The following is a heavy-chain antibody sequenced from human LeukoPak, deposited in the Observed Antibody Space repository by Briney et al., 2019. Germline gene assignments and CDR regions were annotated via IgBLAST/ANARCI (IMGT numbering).Heavy chain of an antibody. V-gene: IGHV3-30*04. CDR1: GFTFSSYA. CDR3: ARDPERQCLVNAFDI. CDR2: ISYDGSNK. J-gene: IGHJ3*02. D-gene: IGHD6-19*01. Sequence: GGSLRLSCAASGFTFSSYAMHWVRQAPGKGLEWVAVISYDGSNKYYADSVKGRFTISRDNSKNTLYLQMNSLRAEDTAVYYCARDPERQCLVNAFDIWGQGTMVTVSS.